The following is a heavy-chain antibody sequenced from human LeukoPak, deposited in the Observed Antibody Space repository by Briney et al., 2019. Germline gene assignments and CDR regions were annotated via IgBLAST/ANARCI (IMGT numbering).Heavy chain of an antibody. J-gene: IGHJ5*02. CDR2: ITGSGGTT. CDR1: GFTFGSYA. Sequence: GGSLRLSCAASGFTFGSYAMTWARQAPGKGLEWVSAITGSGGTTYYADSVKGRFTISRDNSKNTLFLQMNSLRGEDTAIYYCAKVPAAVLVTYWFDPWGQGTLVTVSS. CDR3: AKVPAAVLVTYWFDP. D-gene: IGHD2-2*01. V-gene: IGHV3-23*01.